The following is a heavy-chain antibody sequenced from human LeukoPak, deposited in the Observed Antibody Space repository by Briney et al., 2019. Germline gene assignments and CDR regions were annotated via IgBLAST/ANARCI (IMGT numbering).Heavy chain of an antibody. V-gene: IGHV3-23*01. CDR3: AKDYPLFSSWPYYFDY. Sequence: GGSLRLSCVASRFTFSSFAMSWVRQAPGKGLEWVSTISGSGGSIYYADSVRGRFTVSRDNSKNTLYLQMNSLRAEDTAVYNCAKDYPLFSSWPYYFDYWGPGTLVTVSS. CDR2: ISGSGGSI. J-gene: IGHJ4*02. D-gene: IGHD6-13*01. CDR1: RFTFSSFA.